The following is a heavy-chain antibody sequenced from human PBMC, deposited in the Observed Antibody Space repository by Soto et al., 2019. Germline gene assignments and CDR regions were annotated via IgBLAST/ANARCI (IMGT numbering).Heavy chain of an antibody. CDR1: GYNFTTYW. J-gene: IGHJ6*02. CDR2: IDPSDSYT. D-gene: IGHD2-2*01. V-gene: IGHV5-10-1*01. CDR3: AMPVCTSTSCYPGVSDYYYGMDV. Sequence: ESLKISCKGSGYNFTTYWISWVRQMPGKGLEWMGRIDPSDSYTNYSPSFQGHVTISTDKSISTAYLQWSSLKASDTAMYYCAMPVCTSTSCYPGVSDYYYGMDVWGQGTTVAVSS.